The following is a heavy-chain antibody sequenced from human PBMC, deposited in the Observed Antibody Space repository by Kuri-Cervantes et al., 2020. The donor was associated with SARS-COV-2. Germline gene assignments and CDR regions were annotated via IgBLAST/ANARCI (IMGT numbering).Heavy chain of an antibody. Sequence: GESLKISCAASGFTFSSYAMSWVRQAPGKGLEWVSAISGSGGSTYYADSVKGRFTISRDNSKNTLYLQMNSLRAEDTAVYYCAKVSGDMYYYDSSGYLDWGQGILVTVSS. CDR1: GFTFSSYA. J-gene: IGHJ4*02. CDR3: AKVSGDMYYYDSSGYLD. CDR2: ISGSGGST. D-gene: IGHD3-22*01. V-gene: IGHV3-23*01.